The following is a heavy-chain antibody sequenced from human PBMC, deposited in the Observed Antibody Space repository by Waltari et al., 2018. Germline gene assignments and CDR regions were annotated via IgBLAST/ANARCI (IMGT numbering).Heavy chain of an antibody. Sequence: QVQLVQSGAEVKKPGSSVKVSCKASGGTFSSYAISWVRQAPGQGLEWMGGCIPIFGTANYAQKFQGRVTITADESTSTAYMELSSLRSEDTAVYYCAQANYYDSSGYQTEFDYWGQGTLVTVSS. V-gene: IGHV1-69*12. CDR1: GGTFSSYA. D-gene: IGHD3-22*01. CDR2: CIPIFGTA. J-gene: IGHJ4*02. CDR3: AQANYYDSSGYQTEFDY.